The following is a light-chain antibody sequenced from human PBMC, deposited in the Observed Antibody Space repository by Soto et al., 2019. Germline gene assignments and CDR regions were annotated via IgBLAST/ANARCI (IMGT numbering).Light chain of an antibody. Sequence: EIVLTQSPGTLSLSPGERATLSCRASQSVSSSYLAWYQQKPGQAPRLLIYGASSRATGIPDRFSGSGSGTDFTLTISSLQPEDSASYYCQQYYNSVLTFGGGTKVEIK. CDR1: QSVSSSY. V-gene: IGKV3-20*01. J-gene: IGKJ4*01. CDR3: QQYYNSVLT. CDR2: GAS.